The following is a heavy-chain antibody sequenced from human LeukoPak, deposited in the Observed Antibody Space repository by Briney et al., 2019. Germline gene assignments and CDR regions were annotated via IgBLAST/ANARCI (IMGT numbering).Heavy chain of an antibody. CDR3: ARGGWAVRGITAGRLDY. CDR2: IYYSGST. D-gene: IGHD3-10*01. Sequence: SETLSPTCTVSGGSISSYYWSWIRQPPGKGLEWIGYIYYSGSTNYNPSLKSRVTISVDTSKNQFSLKLSSVTAADTAVYYCARGGWAVRGITAGRLDYWGQGTLVTVSS. CDR1: GGSISSYY. V-gene: IGHV4-59*01. J-gene: IGHJ4*02.